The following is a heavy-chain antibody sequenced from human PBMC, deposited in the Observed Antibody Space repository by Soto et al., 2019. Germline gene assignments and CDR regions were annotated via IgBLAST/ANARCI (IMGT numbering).Heavy chain of an antibody. J-gene: IGHJ4*02. D-gene: IGHD5-12*01. CDR3: VKTGGYRNWYYFDY. CDR1: GFIFDDYT. V-gene: IGHV3-43*01. CDR2: INWDGGSS. Sequence: PGGSLRLSCAASGFIFDDYTMHWVRQVPGKGLEWVSLINWDGGSSYYADSVKGRFTISRDSSKGSLYLQMNSLRTDDTALYYCVKTGGYRNWYYFDYWGQGTPVTVS.